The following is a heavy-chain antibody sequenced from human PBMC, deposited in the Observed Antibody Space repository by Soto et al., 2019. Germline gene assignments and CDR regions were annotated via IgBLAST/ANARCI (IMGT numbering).Heavy chain of an antibody. CDR1: GGSISSYY. CDR3: ARPSYGDYDLFAVDI. D-gene: IGHD4-17*01. V-gene: IGHV4-59*08. Sequence: QVQLQESGPGLVKPSETLSLTCTVSGGSISSYYWSWIRQPPGKGLEWIGYIYYSGSTNYNPSLMSRGTISVNTSTNQFSLKLRPVTAADTAVDYGARPSYGDYDLFAVDIWGKGTMVTVSS. J-gene: IGHJ3*02. CDR2: IYYSGST.